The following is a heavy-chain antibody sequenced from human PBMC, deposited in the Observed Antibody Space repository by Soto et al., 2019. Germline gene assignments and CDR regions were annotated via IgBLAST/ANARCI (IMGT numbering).Heavy chain of an antibody. J-gene: IGHJ6*02. Sequence: EVQLVESGGGLVKPGGSLRLSCAASGFTFSSYSMNWVRQAPGKGLEWVSSISCSSTYIYYADSVKGRFTISRDKAKNXXYLQMNSLRAEDTAVYYCARVVDYCDPYYYYGMDVWGQGTTVTVSS. D-gene: IGHD3-22*01. CDR3: ARVVDYCDPYYYYGMDV. CDR1: GFTFSSYS. CDR2: ISCSSTYI. V-gene: IGHV3-21*01.